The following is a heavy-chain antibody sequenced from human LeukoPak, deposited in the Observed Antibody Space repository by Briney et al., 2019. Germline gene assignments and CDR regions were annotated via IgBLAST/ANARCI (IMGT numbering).Heavy chain of an antibody. Sequence: GGSLRLSCAASGFTFSSYGMHWGRQAPGKGLEWVAVISYDGSNKYYADSVKGRFTISRDNSKNTLYLQMNSLRAEDTAVYYCAKSMVATMMTFDYWGQGTLVTVSS. J-gene: IGHJ4*02. V-gene: IGHV3-30*18. D-gene: IGHD5-12*01. CDR1: GFTFSSYG. CDR3: AKSMVATMMTFDY. CDR2: ISYDGSNK.